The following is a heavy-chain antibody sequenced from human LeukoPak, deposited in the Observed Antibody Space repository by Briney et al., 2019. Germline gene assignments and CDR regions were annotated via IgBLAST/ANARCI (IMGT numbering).Heavy chain of an antibody. Sequence: SGGSLRLSCAASGFTFSTSTMNWVRQAPGKGLEWVSSISSSNDYIYYADSVKGRFTISRDNAKNSLYLQMNSLRAEDTAVYYCAREMATKSYYFDYWGQGTLVTVSS. CDR2: ISSSNDYI. D-gene: IGHD5-24*01. CDR1: GFTFSTST. J-gene: IGHJ4*02. CDR3: AREMATKSYYFDY. V-gene: IGHV3-21*01.